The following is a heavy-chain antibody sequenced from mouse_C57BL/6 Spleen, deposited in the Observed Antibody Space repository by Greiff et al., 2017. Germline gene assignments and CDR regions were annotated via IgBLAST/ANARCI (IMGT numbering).Heavy chain of an antibody. Sequence: VQLQQSGPELVKPGASVQISCTASGYAFSSSWLNWVKQRPGKGLEWIGRIYPGDGDTTYNGKFKGKATLTAVKSSSTAYMQLSSLTSEDSAVYVCARQRASAWFAYWGQGTLVTVSA. J-gene: IGHJ3*01. D-gene: IGHD3-1*01. CDR2: IYPGDGDT. CDR1: GYAFSSSW. CDR3: ARQRASAWFAY. V-gene: IGHV1-82*01.